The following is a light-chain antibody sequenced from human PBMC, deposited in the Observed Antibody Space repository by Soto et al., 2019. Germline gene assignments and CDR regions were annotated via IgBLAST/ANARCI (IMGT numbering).Light chain of an antibody. CDR2: GAS. CDR3: KQYNNWPWT. V-gene: IGKV3-15*01. J-gene: IGKJ1*01. Sequence: EIVMTQSPATLSVSPGERATLSCRASQSVSSNLAWYQQKPGQAPRLLIYGASTRATGIQARFSGSGSGTEFTLTIRSLQSEDFAVYYCKQYNNWPWTVGQGTKVDIK. CDR1: QSVSSN.